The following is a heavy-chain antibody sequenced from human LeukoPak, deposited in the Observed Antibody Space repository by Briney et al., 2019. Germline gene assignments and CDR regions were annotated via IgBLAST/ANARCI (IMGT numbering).Heavy chain of an antibody. Sequence: ASVKVSCKASGYTFTGYYMHWVRQAPGQGLEWMGWINPNSGGTNYAQKFQGRVTMTRDTSISTAYMELSRLRSDDTAVYYCATGASEMATTQYYFDYWGQGTLVTVSS. CDR3: ATGASEMATTQYYFDY. CDR2: INPNSGGT. V-gene: IGHV1-2*02. CDR1: GYTFTGYY. J-gene: IGHJ4*02. D-gene: IGHD5-24*01.